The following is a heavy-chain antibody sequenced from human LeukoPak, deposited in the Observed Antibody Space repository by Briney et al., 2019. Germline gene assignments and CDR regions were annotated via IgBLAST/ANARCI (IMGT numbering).Heavy chain of an antibody. CDR2: ISYDGSNK. J-gene: IGHJ4*02. CDR3: AKDRGGVVVRAFDY. D-gene: IGHD3-22*01. V-gene: IGHV3-30*18. Sequence: PGGSLRLSCAASGFTVSSNYMSWVRQAPGKGLEWVAVISYDGSNKYYADSVKGRFTISRDNSKNTLYLQMNSLRVEDTALYYCAKDRGGVVVRAFDYWGQGTLVTVSS. CDR1: GFTVSSNY.